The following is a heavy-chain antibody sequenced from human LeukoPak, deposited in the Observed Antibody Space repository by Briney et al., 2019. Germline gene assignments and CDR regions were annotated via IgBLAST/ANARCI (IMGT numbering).Heavy chain of an antibody. Sequence: ASVKVSCKASGYTFISYDINWVRQATGQGLEWMGWMNPNSGNTDYAQKFQGRVTMTRNTSMSTAYMELSSLRSEDTALYYCARGRRGWPFDYWGQGTLVTVSP. CDR1: GYTFISYD. CDR2: MNPNSGNT. V-gene: IGHV1-8*01. J-gene: IGHJ4*02. D-gene: IGHD3-22*01. CDR3: ARGRRGWPFDY.